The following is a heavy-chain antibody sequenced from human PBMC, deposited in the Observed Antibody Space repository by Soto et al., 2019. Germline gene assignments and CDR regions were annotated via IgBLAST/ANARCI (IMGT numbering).Heavy chain of an antibody. J-gene: IGHJ4*02. V-gene: IGHV4-59*01. CDR2: IDYSGTTST. Sequence: QVQLQESGPGLVKPSETLSLTCTVSGGSISTYYWSWIRQSPGKGLEWIAYIDYSGTTSTNYNPSLKSRVTISLDTSKNQFSLKLSSVTAADTAVYYCARGHYYYDDWDQGTLVTVSS. CDR3: ARGHYYYDD. CDR1: GGSISTYY.